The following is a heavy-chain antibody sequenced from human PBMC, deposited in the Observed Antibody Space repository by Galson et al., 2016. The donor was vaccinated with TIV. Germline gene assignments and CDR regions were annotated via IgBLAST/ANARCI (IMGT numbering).Heavy chain of an antibody. D-gene: IGHD5-12*01. CDR2: ISDGGKT. V-gene: IGHV3-66*02. CDR1: GLSVSINY. CDR3: ARDRVVDATYYYYYFGLDV. Sequence: SLRLSCAASGLSVSINYMTWVRQAPGKGLEWVSLISDGGKTYYSDSVKGRFTTSRDNSKNTLYLQMNSLRVEDAAVYYCARDRVVDATYYYYYFGLDVWGQGTAVTVSS. J-gene: IGHJ6*02.